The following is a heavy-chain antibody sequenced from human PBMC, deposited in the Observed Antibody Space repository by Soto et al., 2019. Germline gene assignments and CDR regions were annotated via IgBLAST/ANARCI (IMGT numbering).Heavy chain of an antibody. CDR1: GGTFSSYA. J-gene: IGHJ5*02. CDR3: ARDEMLYSSSTFYNWFDP. Sequence: GASVKVSCKASGGTFSSYAISWVRQAPGQGLEWMGGIIPIFGTANYAQKFQGRVTITADESTSTAYMELSSLRSEDTAVYYCARDEMLYSSSTFYNWFDPWGQGTLVTVSS. D-gene: IGHD6-6*01. CDR2: IIPIFGTA. V-gene: IGHV1-69*13.